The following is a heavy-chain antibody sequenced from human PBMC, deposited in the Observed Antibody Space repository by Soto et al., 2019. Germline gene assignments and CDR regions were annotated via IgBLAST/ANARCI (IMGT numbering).Heavy chain of an antibody. CDR3: ARVERGTATTVVDAFDI. CDR1: GASVSSGSYY. CDR2: MRHSGGT. V-gene: IGHV4-34*01. J-gene: IGHJ3*02. D-gene: IGHD1-1*01. Sequence: QVQLQQWGAGLLKPSETLSLTCAVYGASVSSGSYYWSWIRQPPGKGLEWIEEMRHSGGTHFNPSLKSRVTISVDTSKNQFSLKMSSVTAADTALYYCARVERGTATTVVDAFDIWGPGTMVTVSS.